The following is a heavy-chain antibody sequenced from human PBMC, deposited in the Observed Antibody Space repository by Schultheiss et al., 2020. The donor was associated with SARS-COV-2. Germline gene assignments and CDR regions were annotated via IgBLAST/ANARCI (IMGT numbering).Heavy chain of an antibody. CDR1: GGSISSSNW. J-gene: IGHJ4*02. D-gene: IGHD2-21*02. CDR3: ARVWATAIYDY. Sequence: SETLSLTCAVSGGSISSSNWWSWVRQPPGKGLEWIGYIYYSGSTNYNPSLKSRVTISVDTSKNQFSLKLSSVTAADTAVYYCARVWATAIYDYWGQGTLVTVSS. V-gene: IGHV4-4*02. CDR2: IYYSGST.